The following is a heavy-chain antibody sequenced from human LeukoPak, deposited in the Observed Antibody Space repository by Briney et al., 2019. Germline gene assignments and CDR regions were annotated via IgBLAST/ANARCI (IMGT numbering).Heavy chain of an antibody. CDR2: IYHSGST. D-gene: IGHD2-2*03. J-gene: IGHJ3*02. CDR3: ARVGYCSSTSCYQRAFDI. V-gene: IGHV4-4*02. CDR1: GGSISSSNW. Sequence: SETLSLTCAVSGGSISSSNWWSWVRQPPGKGLEWIGEIYHSGSTNYNPSPKSRVTISVDKSKNQFSLKLSSVTAADTAVYYCARVGYCSSTSCYQRAFDIWGQGTMVTVSS.